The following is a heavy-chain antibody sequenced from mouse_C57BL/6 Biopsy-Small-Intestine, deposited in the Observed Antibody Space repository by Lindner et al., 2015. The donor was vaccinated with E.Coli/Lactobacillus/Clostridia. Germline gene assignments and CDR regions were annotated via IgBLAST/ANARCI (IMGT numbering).Heavy chain of an antibody. D-gene: IGHD3-2*02. J-gene: IGHJ3*01. CDR1: GYTFTSYW. V-gene: IGHV1-7*01. CDR3: ASGSGY. CDR2: INPSSGYT. Sequence: VQLQESGAELAKPGASVKLSCKASGYTFTSYWMHWVKQRPGQGLEWIGYINPSSGYTKYNQKFKGKATLTADKSSSTAYMQLSSLTSEDSAVYFCASGSGYWGQGTLVTVSA.